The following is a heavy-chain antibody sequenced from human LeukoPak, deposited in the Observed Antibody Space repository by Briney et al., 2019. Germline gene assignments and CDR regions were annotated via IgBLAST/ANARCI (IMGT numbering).Heavy chain of an antibody. J-gene: IGHJ4*02. CDR3: AKERQRVAAAGTGALPDY. CDR1: GFSFSSYG. Sequence: GGSLRLSCAASGFSFSSYGMHWVRQAPGKGLEWVAFIRYDGSKKYYADSVKGRFTISRDTSKNTLYLQMKSLRAEDTAVYYCAKERQRVAAAGTGALPDYWGQGTLVTVSS. CDR2: IRYDGSKK. D-gene: IGHD6-13*01. V-gene: IGHV3-30*02.